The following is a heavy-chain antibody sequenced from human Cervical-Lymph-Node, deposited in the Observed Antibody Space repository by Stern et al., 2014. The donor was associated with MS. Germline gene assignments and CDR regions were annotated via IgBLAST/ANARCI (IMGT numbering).Heavy chain of an antibody. J-gene: IGHJ4*02. D-gene: IGHD2-8*01. CDR1: GFSFADYG. CDR3: ARETRNGVFDF. Sequence: VQLVQSGGDLVLPGGSLRLSCTASGFSFADYGMGWFRQAPGKGLEWLAFIRNSALRATSKHAPPVQGRFSISRDNSKSIAYLQLSNLKIEDTALYYCARETRNGVFDFWGQGTLVTVSP. CDR2: IRNSALRATS. V-gene: IGHV3-49*03.